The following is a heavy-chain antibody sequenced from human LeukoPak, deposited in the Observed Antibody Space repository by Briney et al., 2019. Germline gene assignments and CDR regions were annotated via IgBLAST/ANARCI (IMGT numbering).Heavy chain of an antibody. V-gene: IGHV4-39*01. CDR1: GGSISSSSYY. CDR2: IYYSGST. CDR3: ARRISCSWYYFDY. D-gene: IGHD6-13*01. J-gene: IGHJ4*02. Sequence: SETLSLTCTVSGGSISSSSYYWGWIRQPPGKGLEWIGSIYYSGSTYYNPSLKSRVTISVDTSKNQFSLKLSSVTAADTAVYYCARRISCSWYYFDYWGQGTLVTVSS.